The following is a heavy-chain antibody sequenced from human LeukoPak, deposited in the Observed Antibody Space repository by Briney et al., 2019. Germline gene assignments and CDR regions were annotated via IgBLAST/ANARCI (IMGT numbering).Heavy chain of an antibody. CDR3: ARAYYDFWSGYPDYYMDV. CDR1: GGSFSGYY. V-gene: IGHV4-34*01. Sequence: SETPSLTCAVYGGSFSGYYWSWIRQPPGKGLEWIGEINHSGSTNYNPSLKSRVTISVDTSKNQFSLKLSSVTAADTAVYYCARAYYDFWSGYPDYYMDVWGKGTTVTVSS. D-gene: IGHD3-3*01. J-gene: IGHJ6*03. CDR2: INHSGST.